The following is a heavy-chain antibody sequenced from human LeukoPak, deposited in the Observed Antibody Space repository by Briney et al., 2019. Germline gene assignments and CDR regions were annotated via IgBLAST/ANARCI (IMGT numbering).Heavy chain of an antibody. V-gene: IGHV3-33*01. CDR3: ARGILGYSTVYLDY. CDR2: IWYDGSNK. J-gene: IGHJ4*02. CDR1: GFSFSSYV. D-gene: IGHD5-12*01. Sequence: GGSLRLSCAASGFSFSSYVMHWVRQAPGKGLEWVAVIWYDGSNKYYADSMRGRFPISRDNSENTLYLQMSSLRAEDTAVYYCARGILGYSTVYLDYWGQGALVTVSS.